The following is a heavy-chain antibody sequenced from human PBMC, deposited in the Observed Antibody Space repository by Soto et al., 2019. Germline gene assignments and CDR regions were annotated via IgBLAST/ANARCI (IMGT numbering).Heavy chain of an antibody. Sequence: PGESLKISCNGSGYSFTGYWISWVRQMPWKGLEWMGRIDPSDSYTNYSPSFQGHVTISADKSISTAYLQWSSLKAPDTAMYYCARHPVHDSQVDNYGMDVWGQGTTVTVSS. CDR2: IDPSDSYT. CDR1: GYSFTGYW. D-gene: IGHD1-1*01. V-gene: IGHV5-10-1*01. J-gene: IGHJ6*02. CDR3: ARHPVHDSQVDNYGMDV.